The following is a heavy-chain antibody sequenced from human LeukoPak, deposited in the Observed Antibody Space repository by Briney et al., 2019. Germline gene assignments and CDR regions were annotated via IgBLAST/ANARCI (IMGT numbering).Heavy chain of an antibody. Sequence: APVKVSCTASGGTFSSYAISWVRQAPGQGLEWMGGIIPIFGTANYAQKFQGRVTITAGKSTSTAYMELSSLRSEDTAVYYCARDLRYCSGGSCYSRAYYMDVWGKGTTVTVSS. CDR1: GGTFSSYA. J-gene: IGHJ6*03. CDR3: ARDLRYCSGGSCYSRAYYMDV. D-gene: IGHD2-15*01. V-gene: IGHV1-69*06. CDR2: IIPIFGTA.